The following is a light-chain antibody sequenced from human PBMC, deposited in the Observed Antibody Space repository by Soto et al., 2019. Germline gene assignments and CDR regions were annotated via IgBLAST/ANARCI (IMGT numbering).Light chain of an antibody. CDR1: QSVSSN. Sequence: EIVMTQSPATLSVSPGERATLSCMASQSVSSNLAWYQQKPGQAPRLLIYGASTRATGIPARFSGSGSGTEFTLTISSLQSEDFAVYYCQQYNNWPRGTFGQGTKVDIK. J-gene: IGKJ1*01. CDR3: QQYNNWPRGT. CDR2: GAS. V-gene: IGKV3-15*01.